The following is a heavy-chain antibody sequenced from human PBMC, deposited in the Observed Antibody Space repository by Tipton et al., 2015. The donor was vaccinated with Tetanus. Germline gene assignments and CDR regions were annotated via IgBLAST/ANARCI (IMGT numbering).Heavy chain of an antibody. CDR2: TSDDGGAK. CDR1: GFIFSDFW. CDR3: AKMGQGYFAS. J-gene: IGHJ4*02. V-gene: IGHV3-7*03. D-gene: IGHD1-26*01. Sequence: SLRLSCAASGFIFSDFWMTWVRQAPGKGLEWLARTSDDGGAKYSADSVKGRFTISRDNAKNTLFLQMSSLRAEDTAVYYCAKMGQGYFASWGQGTLVTVSP.